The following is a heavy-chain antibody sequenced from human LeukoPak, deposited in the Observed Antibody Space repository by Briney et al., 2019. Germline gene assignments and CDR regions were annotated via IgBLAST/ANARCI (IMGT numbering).Heavy chain of an antibody. V-gene: IGHV3-23*01. CDR2: ISGSGGST. CDR1: GFTFSSYA. J-gene: IGHJ4*02. Sequence: GGSLRLSCAASGFTFSSYAMSWVRRAPGKGLEWVSTISGSGGSTYYADSVKGRFTISRDNSKNTLYLQMNSLRAEDTAVYYCAKGYASGSYSTFDYWGQGTLVTVSS. CDR3: AKGYASGSYSTFDY. D-gene: IGHD3-10*01.